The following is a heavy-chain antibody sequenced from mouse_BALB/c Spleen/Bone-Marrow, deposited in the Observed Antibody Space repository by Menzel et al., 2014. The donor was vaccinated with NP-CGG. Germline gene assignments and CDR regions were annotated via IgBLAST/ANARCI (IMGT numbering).Heavy chain of an antibody. J-gene: IGHJ2*01. Sequence: LVESGAELVRPGTSVKVSCKASGYTFTNYWIEWVKQRPGQGLEWIGEINPGSGGTNYNEKFKGKATLTADTSSSTDCIHLSRQTSDASAFSFFSGLFYVLYYWGQGTTLTGSS. CDR1: GYTFTNYW. CDR3: SGLFYVLYY. V-gene: IGHV1-54*01. D-gene: IGHD2-1*01. CDR2: INPGSGGT.